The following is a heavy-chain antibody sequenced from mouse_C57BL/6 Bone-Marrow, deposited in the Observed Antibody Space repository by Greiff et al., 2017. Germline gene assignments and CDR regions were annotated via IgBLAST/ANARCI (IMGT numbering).Heavy chain of an antibody. CDR2: LDPETGGT. Sequence: QVQLQQSGAELVRPGASVTLSCKASGYTFTDYEMHWVKQTPVHGLEWIGALDPETGGTAYNQKFKGKAILTADKSSSTAYMELRSLTSEDSAVYYCTRTYYGNFYAMDYWGQGTSVTVSS. V-gene: IGHV1-15*01. CDR3: TRTYYGNFYAMDY. CDR1: GYTFTDYE. J-gene: IGHJ4*01. D-gene: IGHD2-10*01.